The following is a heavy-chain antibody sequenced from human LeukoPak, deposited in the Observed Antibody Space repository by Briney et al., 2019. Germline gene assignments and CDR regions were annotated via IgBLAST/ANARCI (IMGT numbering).Heavy chain of an antibody. Sequence: SGPTLVEPTQTLTLPRTFSRFSLASDRVAVGWIRQPQGKALEWLAHTYGDDYRRYSSSLKNRLTITRDTSRNQVVLTMTNMDPVDTGTYFCVHRQYYGGGTYSPFNHWGLGILVTVTS. CDR1: RFSLASDRVA. CDR2: TYGDDYR. J-gene: IGHJ4*02. D-gene: IGHD2-21*01. V-gene: IGHV2-5*02. CDR3: VHRQYYGGGTYSPFNH.